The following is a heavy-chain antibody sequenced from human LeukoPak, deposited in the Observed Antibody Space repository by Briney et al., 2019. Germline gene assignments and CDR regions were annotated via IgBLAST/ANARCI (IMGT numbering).Heavy chain of an antibody. CDR2: ISSSSSTI. CDR1: GFTFSTYS. CDR3: AREETRMDSGYRWSDYYNGMDV. D-gene: IGHD5-12*01. Sequence: GGSLRLACAASGFTFSTYSMNWVRQAPGKGLEWVSYISSSSSTIYYVDSVKGRFTISRDNAKNSLYLQMNSLRAEDTAVYYCAREETRMDSGYRWSDYYNGMDVWGQGTTVTVSS. J-gene: IGHJ6*02. V-gene: IGHV3-48*01.